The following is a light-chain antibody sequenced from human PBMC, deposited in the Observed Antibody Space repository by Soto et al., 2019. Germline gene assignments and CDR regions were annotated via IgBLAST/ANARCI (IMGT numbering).Light chain of an antibody. CDR2: EVS. V-gene: IGLV2-14*01. CDR1: SSDVGGYNY. J-gene: IGLJ1*01. CDR3: SSYTSSSTPYV. Sequence: QPVLTQPASVSGSPGQSITISCTGTSSDVGGYNYVSWYQQHPDKAPKLMIYEVSNRPSGVSNRFSGSKSGNTASLTISGLQAEDEADYYCSSYTSSSTPYVFGTGTKVTVL.